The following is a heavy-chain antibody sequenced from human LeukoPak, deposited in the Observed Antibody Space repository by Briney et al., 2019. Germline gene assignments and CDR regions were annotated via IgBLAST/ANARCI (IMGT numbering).Heavy chain of an antibody. CDR3: ARGHLYYDKSGYYLGY. CDR1: GFTFNNYI. J-gene: IGHJ4*02. D-gene: IGHD3-22*01. Sequence: GGSLRLSCAASGFTFNNYIMHWVRQAPGKGLEWVAVISFDGSEKFYADSVKGRFTISRDNSKNTLYLQMNSLRAGDTAVFYCARGHLYYDKSGYYLGYWGQGTLVTVSS. V-gene: IGHV3-30-3*01. CDR2: ISFDGSEK.